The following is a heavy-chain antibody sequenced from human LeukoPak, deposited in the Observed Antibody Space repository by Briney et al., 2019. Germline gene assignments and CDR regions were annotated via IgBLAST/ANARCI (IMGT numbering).Heavy chain of an antibody. Sequence: GGSLRLSCAASSFTFSSYAMSWVRQAAGKGLEWVSAVSGSGSRTYYADSVKGRFTISRDNSKNTLYLQMNSLRAEDTAVYYCAELGITMIGGVWGKGTTVTISS. CDR1: SFTFSSYA. CDR2: VSGSGSRT. D-gene: IGHD3-10*02. CDR3: AELGITMIGGV. V-gene: IGHV3-23*01. J-gene: IGHJ6*04.